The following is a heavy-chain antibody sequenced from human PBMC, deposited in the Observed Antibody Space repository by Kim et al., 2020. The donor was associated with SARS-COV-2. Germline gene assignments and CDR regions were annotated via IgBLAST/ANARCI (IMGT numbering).Heavy chain of an antibody. V-gene: IGHV3-7*03. Sequence: GGSLRLSCAASGFTFSSYWMSWVRQAPGKGLEWVANIKQDGSEKYYVDSVKGRFTISRDNAKNSLYLQMNSLRAEDTAVYYCAREGTGYSSSWPSDYWGQGTLVTVSS. J-gene: IGHJ4*02. CDR1: GFTFSSYW. CDR2: IKQDGSEK. CDR3: AREGTGYSSSWPSDY. D-gene: IGHD6-13*01.